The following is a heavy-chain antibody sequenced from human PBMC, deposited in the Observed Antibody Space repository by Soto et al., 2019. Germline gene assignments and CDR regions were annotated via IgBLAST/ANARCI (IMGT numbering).Heavy chain of an antibody. CDR2: IYYSGST. CDR3: ARDVSRYCSSTSCYTWWFDP. Sequence: SETLSLTCTVSGGSISSYYWSWIRQPPGKGLEWIGYIYYSGSTNYNPSLKSRVTISVDTSKNQFSLKLSSVTAADTAVYYCARDVSRYCSSTSCYTWWFDPWGQGTLVTVSS. D-gene: IGHD2-2*02. J-gene: IGHJ5*02. V-gene: IGHV4-59*01. CDR1: GGSISSYY.